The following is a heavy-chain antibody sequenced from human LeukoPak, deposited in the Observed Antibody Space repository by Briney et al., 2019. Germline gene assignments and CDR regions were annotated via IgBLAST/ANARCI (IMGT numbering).Heavy chain of an antibody. CDR2: IYYSGST. CDR3: ARDQGHYGSGSYHYYYYYGMDV. Sequence: SQTLSLTCTVSGGSISSGDYHWSWIRQPPGKGLEWIGYIYYSGSTYYNPSLKSRVTISVDTSKNQFSLKLSSVTAADTAVYYCARDQGHYGSGSYHYYYYYGMDVWGKGTTVTVSS. D-gene: IGHD3-10*01. J-gene: IGHJ6*04. CDR1: GGSISSGDYH. V-gene: IGHV4-30-4*01.